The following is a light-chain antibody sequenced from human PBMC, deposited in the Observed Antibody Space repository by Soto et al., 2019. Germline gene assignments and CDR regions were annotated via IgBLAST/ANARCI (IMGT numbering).Light chain of an antibody. CDR1: SSDVGGYNY. CDR3: SSYTGTNTPVV. CDR2: DVS. Sequence: QSVLTQPASVSGSPGQSITISCTGTSSDVGGYNYVSWYQRHPGKAPKLMIYDVSNRPSGVSSRFSGAKSGNTASLTISGLQAEDEADYYCSSYTGTNTPVVFGGGTQLTVL. J-gene: IGLJ2*01. V-gene: IGLV2-14*03.